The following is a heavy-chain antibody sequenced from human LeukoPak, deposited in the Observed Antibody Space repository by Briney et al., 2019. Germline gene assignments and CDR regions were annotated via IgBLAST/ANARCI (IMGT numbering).Heavy chain of an antibody. V-gene: IGHV3-9*01. CDR2: ISWNSGSI. CDR3: AKENRVGAYY. Sequence: QSGGSLRLSCAASGFTFDDYAMHWVRQAPGKGLEWVSGISWNSGSIGYADSVKGRFTISRDNAKNSLYLQMNSLRAEDTALYYCAKENRVGAYYWGQGTLVTVSS. D-gene: IGHD1-26*01. CDR1: GFTFDDYA. J-gene: IGHJ4*02.